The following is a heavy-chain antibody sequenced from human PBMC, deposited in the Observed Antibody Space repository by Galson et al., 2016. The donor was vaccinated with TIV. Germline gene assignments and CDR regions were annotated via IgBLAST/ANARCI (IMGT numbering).Heavy chain of an antibody. V-gene: IGHV1-69*02. CDR1: GGTFISYT. J-gene: IGHJ1*01. D-gene: IGHD6-13*01. CDR3: ARLDSTSWYGYFQH. Sequence: SVKVSCKASGGTFISYTLSWVRQAPGQGLEWMGRIIPVLGMTNYAQKLQGRVTITADKSTGTAYMEVTSLRSEDTATCYCARLDSTSWYGYFQHWGQGTLVTVSS. CDR2: IIPVLGMT.